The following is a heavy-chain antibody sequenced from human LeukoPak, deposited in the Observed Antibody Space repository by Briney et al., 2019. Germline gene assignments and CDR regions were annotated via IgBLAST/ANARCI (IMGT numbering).Heavy chain of an antibody. V-gene: IGHV1-18*01. CDR3: ARADYYDSSGYSCWFDP. CDR2: ISAYNGNT. J-gene: IGHJ5*02. D-gene: IGHD3-22*01. Sequence: ASVKVSCKASGYTFTSYGISWVRQAPGQGLEWMGWISAYNGNTNYAQKLQGRVTMTTDTSTSTAYMELSSLRSEDTAVYYCARADYYDSSGYSCWFDPWGQGTLVTVSS. CDR1: GYTFTSYG.